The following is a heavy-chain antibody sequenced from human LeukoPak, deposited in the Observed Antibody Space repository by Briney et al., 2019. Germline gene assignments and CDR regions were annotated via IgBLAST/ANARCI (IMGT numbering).Heavy chain of an antibody. V-gene: IGHV1-69*04. CDR2: IIPILGIA. J-gene: IGHJ4*02. CDR1: GGTFSSYA. CDR3: ARLRRDGYSYFDY. D-gene: IGHD5-24*01. Sequence: SVKVSCKASGGTFSSYAISWVRQAPGQGLEWMGRIIPILGIANYAQKFQGRVTITADKSTSTAYMELSSLRSEDTAVYYCARLRRDGYSYFDYWGQGTLVTVSS.